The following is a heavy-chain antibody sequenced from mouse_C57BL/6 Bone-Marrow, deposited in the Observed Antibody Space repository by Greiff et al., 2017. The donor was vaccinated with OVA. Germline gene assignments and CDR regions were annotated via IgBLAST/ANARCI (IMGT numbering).Heavy chain of an antibody. CDR1: GFTFSSYG. CDR2: ISSGGSYT. V-gene: IGHV5-6*02. J-gene: IGHJ2*01. CDR3: ARHPYEFFDY. Sequence: EVMLVESGGDLVKPGGSLKLSCAASGFTFSSYGMSWVRQTPDKRLEWVATISSGGSYTYYPDSVKGRFTISRDNAKNTLYLQMSSLKSEDTAMYYCARHPYEFFDYWGQGTTLTVSS. D-gene: IGHD2-3*01.